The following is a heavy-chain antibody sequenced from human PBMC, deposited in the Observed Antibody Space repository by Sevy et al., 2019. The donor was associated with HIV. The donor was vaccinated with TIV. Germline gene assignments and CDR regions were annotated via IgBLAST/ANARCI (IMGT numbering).Heavy chain of an antibody. V-gene: IGHV3-15*01. J-gene: IGHJ4*02. CDR2: IKSKTDGGTT. Sequence: GGSLRLSCAASGFTFSNAWMSWVRQAPGKGLEWVGRIKSKTDGGTTDYAAPVKGRFTISSDDSKNTLYLQMNSLKTEDTAVYYCTTGPRVTMMVVGWGQGTLVTVSS. D-gene: IGHD3-22*01. CDR3: TTGPRVTMMVVG. CDR1: GFTFSNAW.